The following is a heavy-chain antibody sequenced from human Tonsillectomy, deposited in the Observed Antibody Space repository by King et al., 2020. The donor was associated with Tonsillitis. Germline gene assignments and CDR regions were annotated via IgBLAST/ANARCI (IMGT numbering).Heavy chain of an antibody. CDR2: INHSGST. CDR1: GGSFSGYY. J-gene: IGHJ6*02. D-gene: IGHD2-21*02. V-gene: IGHV4-34*01. Sequence: VQLQQWGAGLLKPSETLSLTCAVYGGSFSGYYWSWIRQPPGKGLEWIGEINHSGSTNYNPSLKSRVTMSVDTSKNQFSLKLSSVTAADAAVYYCARRVSAGVVVTANHSDYGMGVWGQGTTVTVSS. CDR3: ARRVSAGVVVTANHSDYGMGV.